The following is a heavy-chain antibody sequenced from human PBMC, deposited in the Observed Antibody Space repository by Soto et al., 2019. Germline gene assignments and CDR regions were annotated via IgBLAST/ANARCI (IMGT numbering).Heavy chain of an antibody. D-gene: IGHD3-22*01. Sequence: PSETLSLTCTVSGGSISSYYWSWIRQPPGKGLEWIGYIYYSGSTNYNPPLKSRVTISVDTSKNQFSLKLSSVTAADTAVYYCAKVVSPFFDSSNYYYGMDVWGQGTTVTVSS. J-gene: IGHJ6*02. CDR1: GGSISSYY. CDR3: AKVVSPFFDSSNYYYGMDV. V-gene: IGHV4-59*01. CDR2: IYYSGST.